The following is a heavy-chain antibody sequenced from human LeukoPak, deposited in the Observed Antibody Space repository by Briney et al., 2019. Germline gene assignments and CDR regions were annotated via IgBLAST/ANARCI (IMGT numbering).Heavy chain of an antibody. CDR3: ARISREITMVRGSFDY. V-gene: IGHV5-51*01. CDR1: GYTFTTYW. D-gene: IGHD3-10*01. Sequence: GESLKISCRASGYTFTTYWIGWVRQMPGNGLEWMGIVYPGDSDTRYSPSFQGQVTISADKSISTAYLQWSSLKASDTAMYYCARISREITMVRGSFDYWGQGTLVTVSS. CDR2: VYPGDSDT. J-gene: IGHJ4*02.